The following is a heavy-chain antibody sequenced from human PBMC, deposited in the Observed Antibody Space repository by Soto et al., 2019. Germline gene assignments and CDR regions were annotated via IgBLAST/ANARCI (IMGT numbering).Heavy chain of an antibody. J-gene: IGHJ6*03. CDR2: ISGSGGST. CDR1: GFTFRSYA. V-gene: IGHV3-23*01. Sequence: GESLKISCAASGFTFRSYAMNWVRQAPGKGLEWVSAISGSGGSTYYADSVKGRFTISRDNSKNMLYLQMNSLRGEDTAIYYCAKDRLSITVPRSLWSIYQSGAIDCSYLAVWGKGT. CDR3: AKDRLSITVPRSLWSIYQSGAIDCSYLAV. D-gene: IGHD3-3*01.